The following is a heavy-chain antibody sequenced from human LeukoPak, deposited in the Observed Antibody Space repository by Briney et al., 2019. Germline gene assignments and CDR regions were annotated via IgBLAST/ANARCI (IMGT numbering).Heavy chain of an antibody. CDR3: AKVEEGTVTPLIRATDYGMDV. CDR1: GFTFSSYA. V-gene: IGHV3-23*01. CDR2: ISGSGGST. Sequence: GRSLRLSCAASGFTFSSYAMSWVRQAPGKGLEWVSAISGSGGSTYYADSVKGRFTISRDNSKNTLYLQMNSLRAEDTAVYYCAKVEEGTVTPLIRATDYGMDVWGQGTTVTVSS. J-gene: IGHJ6*02. D-gene: IGHD4-11*01.